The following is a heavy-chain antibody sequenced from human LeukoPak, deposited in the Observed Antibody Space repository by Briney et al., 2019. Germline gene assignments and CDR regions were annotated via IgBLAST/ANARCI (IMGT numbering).Heavy chain of an antibody. V-gene: IGHV3-30-3*01. CDR1: GFTFSSYA. CDR2: ISYDGSNK. D-gene: IGHD3-16*02. J-gene: IGHJ4*02. Sequence: PGGSLRLSCAASGFTFSSYAMHWVRQAPGKGLEWVAVISYDGSNKYYADSVKGRFTISRDNSKNTLYLQMNSLRPEDTAVYYCAGFWGSSRLDYWGQGTLVTVSS. CDR3: AGFWGSSRLDY.